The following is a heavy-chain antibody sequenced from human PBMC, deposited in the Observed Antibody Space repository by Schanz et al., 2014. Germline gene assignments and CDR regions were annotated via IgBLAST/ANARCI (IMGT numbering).Heavy chain of an antibody. CDR2: INPNSGDT. V-gene: IGHV1-2*04. J-gene: IGHJ2*01. Sequence: QAQLIQSGAEVKKPGASVKVSCTASGYTFTSYDINWVRQAPGQGLEWMGWINPNSGDTNYAQKFQGWVTMTRDTSISTAYMEVSRLKSDDTAVYYCARLSVAGRPHVNYWYFDLWGRGTLVTVSS. CDR1: GYTFTSYD. D-gene: IGHD6-19*01. CDR3: ARLSVAGRPHVNYWYFDL.